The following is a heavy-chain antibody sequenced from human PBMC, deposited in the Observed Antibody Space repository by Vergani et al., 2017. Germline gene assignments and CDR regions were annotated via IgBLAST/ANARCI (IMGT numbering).Heavy chain of an antibody. Sequence: EVHLVESGGGLVQPGRSLRLSCTASGFTFGHYAMSWFRQAPGKGLEWVGFIRTKAYGGTTEYAASVKGRFTTSRDDFKSIAYLQMNSRKTEDTAVYYCARVPDIVVVPASLGYMDVWGKGTTVTVSS. CDR2: IRTKAYGGTT. V-gene: IGHV3-49*03. J-gene: IGHJ6*03. CDR3: ARVPDIVVVPASLGYMDV. CDR1: GFTFGHYA. D-gene: IGHD2-2*01.